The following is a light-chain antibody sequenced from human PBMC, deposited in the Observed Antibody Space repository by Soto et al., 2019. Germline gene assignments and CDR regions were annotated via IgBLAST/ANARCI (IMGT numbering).Light chain of an antibody. J-gene: IGKJ3*01. CDR3: MQPIHWPFT. CDR1: QSLLYSDGKTY. V-gene: IGKV2-30*01. Sequence: DVVLTQSPVSLPVTLGQPASISCRSSQSLLYSDGKTYLNWFHQRPGQSPRRLIYQVSIRDSGVPVRFTGSGSGTDFTLHISSVEAGDMGVYYCMQPIHWPFTFGPGTKVDIK. CDR2: QVS.